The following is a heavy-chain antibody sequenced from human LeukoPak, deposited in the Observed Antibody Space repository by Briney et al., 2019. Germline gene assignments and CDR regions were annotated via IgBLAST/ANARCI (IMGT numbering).Heavy chain of an antibody. CDR3: ARQILYSSSWYYWFDP. CDR2: IYPGDSDT. CDR1: GYSFTSYW. Sequence: GESLKISCKGSGYSFTSYWIGWVRQMPGKGLEWMGIIYPGDSDTRYSPSFQGQVTISADKSISTAYLQWSSPKASDTAMYYCARQILYSSSWYYWFDPWGQGTLVTVSS. D-gene: IGHD6-13*01. J-gene: IGHJ5*02. V-gene: IGHV5-51*01.